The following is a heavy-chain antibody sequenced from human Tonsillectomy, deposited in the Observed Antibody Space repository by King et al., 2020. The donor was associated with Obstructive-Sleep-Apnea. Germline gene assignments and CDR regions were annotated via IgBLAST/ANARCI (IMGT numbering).Heavy chain of an antibody. CDR1: GFTFSRYT. CDR3: ARVYYDILTGYGGYADY. D-gene: IGHD3-9*01. CDR2: ISSSGTYI. J-gene: IGHJ4*02. V-gene: IGHV3-21*01. Sequence: VQLVESGGGLVKPGGSLRLSCAASGFTFSRYTMNWVRQAPGKGLEWVSSISSSGTYIHYADSVKGRFTNSRDNAENSLYLQMKSLRAEDTAVYYCARVYYDILTGYGGYADYWGQGTLVTVSS.